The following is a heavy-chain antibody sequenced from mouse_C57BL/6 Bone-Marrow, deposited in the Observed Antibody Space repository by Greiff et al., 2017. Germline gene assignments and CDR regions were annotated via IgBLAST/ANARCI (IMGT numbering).Heavy chain of an antibody. D-gene: IGHD1-1*01. CDR2: IDPEDGET. Sequence: VQLKESGAELVKPGASVKLSCTASGFNIKDYYMHWVKQRTEQGLEWIGRIDPEDGETKYAPKFQGKATITADTSSNTAYLQLSSLTSEDTAVYYCARYPLLLLDYFDYWGQGTTLTVSS. J-gene: IGHJ2*01. V-gene: IGHV14-2*01. CDR1: GFNIKDYY. CDR3: ARYPLLLLDYFDY.